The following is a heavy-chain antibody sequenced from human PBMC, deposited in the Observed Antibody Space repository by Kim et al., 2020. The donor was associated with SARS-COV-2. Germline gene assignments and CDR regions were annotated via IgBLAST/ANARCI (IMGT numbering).Heavy chain of an antibody. CDR1: GFTFSTYA. V-gene: IGHV3-23*01. CDR3: AKEVATPPSVYYFDY. CDR2: ISGSGGST. D-gene: IGHD5-12*01. Sequence: GGSLRLSCAASGFTFSTYAMSWVRQAPGKGLEWVSTISGSGGSTYYADSVKGRFTISRDNSKNTLYLQMNSLRAEDTAVYYCAKEVATPPSVYYFDYWGQGTLVTVSS. J-gene: IGHJ4*02.